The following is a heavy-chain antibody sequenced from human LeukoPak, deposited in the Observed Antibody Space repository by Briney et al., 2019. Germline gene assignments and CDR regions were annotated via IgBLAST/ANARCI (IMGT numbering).Heavy chain of an antibody. CDR1: GFTFSNYW. J-gene: IGHJ4*02. D-gene: IGHD6-19*01. CDR2: IKQDGSDR. CDR3: ARLSTAVVDSDY. V-gene: IGHV3-7*01. Sequence: GGSLRLSCAASGFTFSNYWMSWVRQAPGKGLEWVGNIKQDGSDRYYVDSVEGRFTISRDNAKNSLYLQMNSLRDEDTAVYYCARLSTAVVDSDYWGQGTLVTVSS.